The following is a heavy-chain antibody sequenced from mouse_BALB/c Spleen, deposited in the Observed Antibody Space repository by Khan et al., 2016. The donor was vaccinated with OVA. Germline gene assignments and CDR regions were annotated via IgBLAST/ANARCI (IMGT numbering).Heavy chain of an antibody. D-gene: IGHD2-2*01. CDR2: IYPGDGSS. V-gene: IGHV1S56*01. Sequence: QVQLKESGPELVKPGASVKMSCKASGYTFTSYYIHWVKQRPGQGLEWIGWIYPGDGSSNYNEKFKGKTTLNEDKSSSTAYMLISSLTSEDSAIYCGARDYGYDEGFGYWGQGTLVTVSA. CDR1: GYTFTSYY. J-gene: IGHJ3*01. CDR3: ARDYGYDEGFGY.